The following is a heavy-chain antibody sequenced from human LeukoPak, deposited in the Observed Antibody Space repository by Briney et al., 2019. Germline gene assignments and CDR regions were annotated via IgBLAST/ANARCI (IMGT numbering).Heavy chain of an antibody. CDR3: ARERFGELFRLHASDI. V-gene: IGHV3-48*01. CDR1: GFTFSSYN. CDR2: ISSSSTTI. Sequence: GGSLRLSCAASGFTFSSYNMNWVRQAPGKGLEWVSHISSSSTTIYYADSVKGRFTISRDNAKNSLYLQMNSLRAEDTAVYYCARERFGELFRLHASDIWGQGTMVTVSS. D-gene: IGHD3-10*01. J-gene: IGHJ3*02.